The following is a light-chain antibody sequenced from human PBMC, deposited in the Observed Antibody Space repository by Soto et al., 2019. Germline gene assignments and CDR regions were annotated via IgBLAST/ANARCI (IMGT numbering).Light chain of an antibody. V-gene: IGLV1-40*01. CDR3: QSYDSSLSGSV. Sequence: HSALTQPPSVPRAPGQSVTISRTGSNSNIGAGYDVHWYQQLPGTAPKLLIYGNSNQPSGAPDRFSGSKSVTSASLAITGLQAEDEAYYYCQSYDSSLSGSVFGTGTKVTVL. CDR2: GNS. J-gene: IGLJ1*01. CDR1: NSNIGAGYD.